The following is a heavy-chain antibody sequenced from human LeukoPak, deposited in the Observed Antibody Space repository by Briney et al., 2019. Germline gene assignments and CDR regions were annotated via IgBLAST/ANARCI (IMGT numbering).Heavy chain of an antibody. J-gene: IGHJ4*02. V-gene: IGHV3-23*01. CDR3: AKRSAESSGYFDY. CDR1: GITFIKYS. CDR2: ITGSGAFT. Sequence: GGSLRLSCAASGITFIKYSMTWVRQAPGKGLEWVSAITGSGAFTDYADSVKGRFTISRDNSKNTLYLQMNSLRAEDTGVYYCAKRSAESSGYFDYWGQRTLVTVSS. D-gene: IGHD6-19*01.